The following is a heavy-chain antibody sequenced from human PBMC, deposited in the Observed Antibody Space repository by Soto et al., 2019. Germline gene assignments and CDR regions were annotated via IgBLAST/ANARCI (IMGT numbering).Heavy chain of an antibody. D-gene: IGHD2-15*01. J-gene: IGHJ5*02. V-gene: IGHV3-11*06. CDR2: ISPGSRYP. CDR3: VRGGGGGLFDP. Sequence: PGGSLRLSCAGSGFTFGDSYMSWIRQAPGKGLEWLSYISPGSRYPTYADSVKGRFTISRDNAKRSLYLQMMSLTAEDTAIYYCVRGGGGGLFDPWGQGTMVTVSS. CDR1: GFTFGDSY.